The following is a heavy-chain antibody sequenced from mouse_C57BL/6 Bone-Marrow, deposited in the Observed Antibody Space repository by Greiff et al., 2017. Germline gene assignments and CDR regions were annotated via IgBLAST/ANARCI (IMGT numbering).Heavy chain of an antibody. V-gene: IGHV1-4*01. CDR1: GYTFTSYT. CDR2: INPSSGYT. Sequence: QVQLKESGAELARPGASVKMSCKASGYTFTSYTMHWVKQRPGQGLEWIGYINPSSGYTKYNQKFKDKATLTADKSSSTAYMQLSSLTSEDSAVYYCAGNDYDGYWGQGTTLTVSS. CDR3: AGNDYDGY. D-gene: IGHD2-4*01. J-gene: IGHJ2*01.